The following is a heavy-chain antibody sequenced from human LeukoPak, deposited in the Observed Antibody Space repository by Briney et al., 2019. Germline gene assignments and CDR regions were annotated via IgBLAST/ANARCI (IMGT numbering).Heavy chain of an antibody. J-gene: IGHJ4*02. D-gene: IGHD6-6*01. CDR1: GGSISSYY. V-gene: IGHV4-4*09. CDR2: IYTSGST. Sequence: SETLSLTCTVSGGSISSYYWSWIRQPPGKGLEWIEYIYTSGSTNYNPSLKSRVTISVDTSKDQFSLKLSSVTAADTAVYYCARISMSSSDDYWGQGTLVTVSS. CDR3: ARISMSSSDDY.